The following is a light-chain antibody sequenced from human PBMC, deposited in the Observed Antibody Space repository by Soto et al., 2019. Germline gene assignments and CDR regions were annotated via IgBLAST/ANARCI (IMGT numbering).Light chain of an antibody. Sequence: EIVLTQSPVTLSLPPGERATLSCRASQSISTYLAWFQQKPGQAPRLLIYDASNRATGIPVRFSGSGSGTDFTLTISSLEPEDFAIYYCQQRTTWPPAFGQGTRLEIK. CDR3: QQRTTWPPA. CDR1: QSISTY. CDR2: DAS. J-gene: IGKJ5*01. V-gene: IGKV3-11*01.